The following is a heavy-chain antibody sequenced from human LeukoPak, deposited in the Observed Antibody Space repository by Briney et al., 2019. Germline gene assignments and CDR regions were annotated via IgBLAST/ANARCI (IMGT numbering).Heavy chain of an antibody. V-gene: IGHV3-30*03. CDR1: GLTFSSYG. J-gene: IGHJ4*02. Sequence: GGSLRLSCAVSGLTFSSYGMHWVRQAPGKELEWVAVISYDGSNRYYADSVKGRFTISRDNSKNTLYLQMNSLRAEDTAVYYCARVTVNGVYFYFDYWGQGTLVTVSS. CDR3: ARVTVNGVYFYFDY. D-gene: IGHD4-17*01. CDR2: ISYDGSNR.